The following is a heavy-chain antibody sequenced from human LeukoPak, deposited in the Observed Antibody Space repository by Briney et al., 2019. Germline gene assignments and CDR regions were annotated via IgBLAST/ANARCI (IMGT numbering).Heavy chain of an antibody. CDR1: GFTFSSYA. J-gene: IGHJ4*02. CDR3: AKAPITSSYGDVLFDY. CDR2: ISGSGGST. D-gene: IGHD4-17*01. Sequence: GGSLRLSCAASGFTFSSYAMSWVRQAPGKGLEWVSAISGSGGSTYYADSVKGRFTISRDNSKNTLYLQMNSLRAEDTAVYYCAKAPITSSYGDVLFDYWGQGTLVTVSS. V-gene: IGHV3-23*01.